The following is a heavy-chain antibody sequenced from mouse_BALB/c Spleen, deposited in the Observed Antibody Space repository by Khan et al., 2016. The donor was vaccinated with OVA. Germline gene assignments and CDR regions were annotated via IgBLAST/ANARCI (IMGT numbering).Heavy chain of an antibody. V-gene: IGHV3-2*02. CDR2: ISYSGNT. CDR3: ARVHGGDFDY. Sequence: VQLQESGPGLVKPSQSLSLTCTVTGYSITSDYAWNWIRQFPGNKLEWLGYISYSGNTKYNPSLKSRISVTRATSKNQFFLQLNSVTTEDTATDYCARVHGGDFDYWGQGTTLTVSS. CDR1: GYSITSDYA. J-gene: IGHJ2*01.